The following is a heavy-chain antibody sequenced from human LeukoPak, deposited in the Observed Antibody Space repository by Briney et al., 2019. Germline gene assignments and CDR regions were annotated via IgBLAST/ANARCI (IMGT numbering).Heavy chain of an antibody. CDR3: ARDPPLYYDFWSGYNPSFDY. D-gene: IGHD3-3*01. CDR2: ISSSSSYI. V-gene: IGHV3-21*01. CDR1: GFTFSDYG. J-gene: IGHJ4*02. Sequence: GGSLRLSCTTSGFTFSDYGMNWVRQAPGKGLEWVSSISSSSSYIYYADSVKGRFTISRDNAKNSLYLQMNSLRAEDTAVYYCARDPPLYYDFWSGYNPSFDYWGQGTLVTVSS.